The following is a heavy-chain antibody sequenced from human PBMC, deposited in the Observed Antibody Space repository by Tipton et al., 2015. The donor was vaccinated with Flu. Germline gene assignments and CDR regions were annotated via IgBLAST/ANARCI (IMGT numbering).Heavy chain of an antibody. V-gene: IGHV4-39*07. J-gene: IGHJ4*02. D-gene: IGHD3-16*01. Sequence: TLSLTCTVSVGSIGSSSYHWGWIRQSPGKGLEWIGSIFHTGSSYYNPSLKSRISISVDTSKNQFSLRLTAVTAADAAIYYCARDGAEYSYDLAGLHNWGQGTVVTVSS. CDR2: IFHTGSS. CDR3: ARDGAEYSYDLAGLHN. CDR1: VGSIGSSSYH.